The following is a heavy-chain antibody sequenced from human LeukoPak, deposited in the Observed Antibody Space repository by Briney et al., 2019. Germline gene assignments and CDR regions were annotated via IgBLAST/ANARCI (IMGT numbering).Heavy chain of an antibody. J-gene: IGHJ4*02. CDR1: GFTVSSNY. CDR2: IYSGGST. CDR3: ARSPSYYYDSSGYLL. Sequence: GGSLRFSCAASGFTVSSNYMSWVRQAPGKGLEWVSVIYSGGSTYYADSVKGRFTISRDNSKNTLYLQMNSLRAEDTAVYYCARSPSYYYDSSGYLLWGQGTLVTVSS. V-gene: IGHV3-66*01. D-gene: IGHD3-22*01.